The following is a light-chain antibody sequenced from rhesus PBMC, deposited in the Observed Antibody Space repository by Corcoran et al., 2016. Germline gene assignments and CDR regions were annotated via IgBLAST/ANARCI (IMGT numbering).Light chain of an antibody. V-gene: IGKV2S8*01. CDR3: GQGTNVPWT. CDR1: QSLVHSDGKTY. J-gene: IGKJ1*01. CDR2: QVS. Sequence: DVVMTQSPLSLPVTPGQPASISCRSSQSLVHSDGKTYLTWLQQKPGQPPRRLIYQVSNRDSGVPARCSGSGAGTEFTLEISRVEAADVGVYYCGQGTNVPWTFGQGTKVEIK.